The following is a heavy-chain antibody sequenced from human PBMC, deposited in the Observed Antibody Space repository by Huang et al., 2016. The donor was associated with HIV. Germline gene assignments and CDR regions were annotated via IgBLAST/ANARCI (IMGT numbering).Heavy chain of an antibody. CDR3: ATDLGGYSFDY. CDR1: GLSLSPYG. J-gene: IGHJ4*02. CDR2: IRFDGGNK. V-gene: IGHV3-30*02. D-gene: IGHD2-21*02. Sequence: QEQLVESGGGVVQPGGSLRLSCATSGLSLSPYGMHWVRQAPGEGLEWVAFIRFDGGNKHYADSAKGRFTISRDNSKKMLFLEMNSLRGDDTAFYYCATDLGGYSFDYWGQGALVSVSS.